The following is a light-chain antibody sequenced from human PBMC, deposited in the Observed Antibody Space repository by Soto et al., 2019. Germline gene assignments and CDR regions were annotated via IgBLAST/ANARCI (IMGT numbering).Light chain of an antibody. V-gene: IGLV1-40*01. Sequence: QLVLTQPPSVSGAPGQRVTISCTGSSSNIGAGYPVHWYQQLPGTAPKLLVAGNRPSGVPDRFSVSKSGASASLAITGLQAEDEADYFCFSYAGDSIWVFGGGTQLTVL. J-gene: IGLJ3*02. CDR1: SSNIGAGYP. CDR2: G. CDR3: FSYAGDSIWV.